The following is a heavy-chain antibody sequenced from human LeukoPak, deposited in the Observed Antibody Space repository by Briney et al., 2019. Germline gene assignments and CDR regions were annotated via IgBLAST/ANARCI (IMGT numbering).Heavy chain of an antibody. CDR1: GGSISTYY. CDR3: ARGSNPYQFDY. Sequence: PSETLSLTCAVSGGSISTYYWSWIRQPPGKGLEWIGYVYYSGSTNYNPSLRSRVTISVGTSKNQFSLKLSSVTAADTAVYYCARGSNPYQFDYWGQGTLVTVSP. CDR2: VYYSGST. J-gene: IGHJ4*02. V-gene: IGHV4-59*01. D-gene: IGHD1-26*01.